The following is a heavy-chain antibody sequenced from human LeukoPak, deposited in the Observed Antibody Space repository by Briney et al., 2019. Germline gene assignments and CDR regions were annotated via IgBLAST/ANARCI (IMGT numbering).Heavy chain of an antibody. Sequence: GGTLRLSCAASGFTFSSYGMHWVRQAPGKGLEWVAFIRYEGSNKYYADSVKGRFTISRDNSKNTLYLQMNSLRAEDTAVYYCARHVVAVGFDYWGQGALVTVSS. CDR3: ARHVVAVGFDY. J-gene: IGHJ4*02. CDR1: GFTFSSYG. V-gene: IGHV3-30*02. CDR2: IRYEGSNK. D-gene: IGHD3-22*01.